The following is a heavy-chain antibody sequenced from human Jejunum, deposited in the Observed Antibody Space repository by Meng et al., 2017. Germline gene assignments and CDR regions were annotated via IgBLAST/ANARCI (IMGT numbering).Heavy chain of an antibody. V-gene: IGHV3-7*03. D-gene: IGHD4-17*01. CDR1: GFMFNRHW. CDR2: IKQDGSAK. J-gene: IGHJ4*02. CDR3: VRADGDDDGAY. Sequence: GESLKISCSGSGFMFNRHWMSWVRQAPGKGLEWVAKIKQDGSAKNYADSVKGRFTISRHNAKSSLYLQMDSLGDEGTALYYSVRADGDDDGAYWGQGTMVTVSS.